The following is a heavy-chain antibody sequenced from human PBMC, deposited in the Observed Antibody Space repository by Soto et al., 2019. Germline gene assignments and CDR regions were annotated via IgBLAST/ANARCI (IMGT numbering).Heavy chain of an antibody. Sequence: GGSLRLSCAASGFTFSTFAMSWVRQAPGKGLEWVSAISGSGGSTYYADSVKGRFTISRANSKNTLFLQMNSLRAEDTAVYYCAKPPEDIAATGRTLYYYYGLDVWGQGTTVTVAS. V-gene: IGHV3-23*01. CDR1: GFTFSTFA. CDR2: ISGSGGST. CDR3: AKPPEDIAATGRTLYYYYGLDV. J-gene: IGHJ6*02. D-gene: IGHD6-13*01.